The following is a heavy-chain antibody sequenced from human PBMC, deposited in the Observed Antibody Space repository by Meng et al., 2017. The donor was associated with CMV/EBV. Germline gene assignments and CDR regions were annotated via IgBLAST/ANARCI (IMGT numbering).Heavy chain of an antibody. CDR3: ARAPGYSSSWRTYYYYYGMDV. CDR1: GGSISSYY. Sequence: SETLSLTCTVSGGSISSYYWSWIRQPPGKGLEWIGYIYYSASTNYNPSLKSRVTISVDTSKNQFSLKLSSVTAADTAVYSCARAPGYSSSWRTYYYYYGMDVWGQGTTVTVSS. CDR2: IYYSAST. V-gene: IGHV4-59*01. J-gene: IGHJ6*02. D-gene: IGHD6-13*01.